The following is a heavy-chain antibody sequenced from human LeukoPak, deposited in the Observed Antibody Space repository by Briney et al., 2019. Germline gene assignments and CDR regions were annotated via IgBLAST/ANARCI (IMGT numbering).Heavy chain of an antibody. D-gene: IGHD6-13*01. CDR1: GGSFSGYY. CDR3: ARGPGIAAAGNFDY. J-gene: IGHJ4*02. CDR2: INHSGST. Sequence: SETLSLTCAVYGGSFSGYYWSWIRQLPGKGLEWIGEINHSGSTNYNPSLKSRVTISVDPSKNQFPLKLSSVTAADTAVYYCARGPGIAAAGNFDYWGQGTLVTVSS. V-gene: IGHV4-34*01.